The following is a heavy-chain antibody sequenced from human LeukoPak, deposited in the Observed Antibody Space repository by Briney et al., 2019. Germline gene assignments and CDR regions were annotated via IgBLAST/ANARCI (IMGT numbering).Heavy chain of an antibody. J-gene: IGHJ6*03. D-gene: IGHD3-10*01. CDR2: IYHSGST. CDR3: ARDRYYYGSGSYPYMDV. V-gene: IGHV4-38-2*02. CDR1: GYSITSGYY. Sequence: PSETLTLTCTVSGYSITSGYYWGWIRQPPGKGLEWIGSIYHSGSTHYNPSLNSRVTMSVDTSKNQVSLKLSSVTAADTAVYYCARDRYYYGSGSYPYMDVWGKGTTVTISS.